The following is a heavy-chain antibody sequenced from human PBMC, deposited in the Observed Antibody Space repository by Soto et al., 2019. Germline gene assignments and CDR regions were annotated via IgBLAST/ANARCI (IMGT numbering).Heavy chain of an antibody. J-gene: IGHJ3*01. CDR1: GFTFSSYA. D-gene: IGHD1-7*01. CDR2: ISGSGGST. V-gene: IGHV3-23*01. CDR3: ARSLPGTYGAFDL. Sequence: EVQLLESGGGLVQPGGSLRLSCAASGFTFSSYAMSWVRQAPGHGLEWVSAISGSGGSTYYAVSVKGRFTISRDNSKNTLYLQMNSLRAEDTAVYYCARSLPGTYGAFDLWGQGTMVTVSS.